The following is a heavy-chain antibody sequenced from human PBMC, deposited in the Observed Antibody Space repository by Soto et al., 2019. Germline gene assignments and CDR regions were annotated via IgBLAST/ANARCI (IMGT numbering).Heavy chain of an antibody. V-gene: IGHV1-18*04. CDR1: GYTFISYG. Sequence: ASVKVSCKASGYTFISYGISWVRQAPGQGLEWMGWISAYNGNTNYAQKLQGRVTMTTDTSTSTAYMELRSLRSDDTAVYYCARADVLRYFDWLPGPYYYYGMDVWGQGTTVTVSS. D-gene: IGHD3-9*01. CDR3: ARADVLRYFDWLPGPYYYYGMDV. J-gene: IGHJ6*02. CDR2: ISAYNGNT.